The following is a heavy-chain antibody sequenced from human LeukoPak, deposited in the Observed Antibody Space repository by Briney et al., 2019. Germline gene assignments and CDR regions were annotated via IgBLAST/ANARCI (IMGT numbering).Heavy chain of an antibody. D-gene: IGHD6-13*01. CDR3: ARPSYSSSWYGYYYYGMDV. CDR2: ISAYNGNT. V-gene: IGHV1-18*01. CDR1: GYTFTSYG. Sequence: ASVKVSCEASGYTFTSYGISWVRQAPGQGLEWMGWISAYNGNTNYAQKLQGRVTMTTDTSTSTAYMELRSLRSDDTAVYYCARPSYSSSWYGYYYYGMDVWGQGTTVTVSS. J-gene: IGHJ6*02.